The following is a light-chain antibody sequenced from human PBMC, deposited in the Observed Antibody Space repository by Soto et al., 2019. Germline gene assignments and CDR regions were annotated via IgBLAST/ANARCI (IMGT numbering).Light chain of an antibody. J-gene: IGLJ1*01. CDR2: DVS. V-gene: IGLV2-11*01. Sequence: QAVLTQPRSVSGSPGQSVTISCTGTSSDVGGYNYVSWYQQHPGKAPKLMIYDVSTRPSGVPDRFSGSKSGTTASLTISGLQAEDEADYYCCSYAGSPYVFGTGTSSPS. CDR3: CSYAGSPYV. CDR1: SSDVGGYNY.